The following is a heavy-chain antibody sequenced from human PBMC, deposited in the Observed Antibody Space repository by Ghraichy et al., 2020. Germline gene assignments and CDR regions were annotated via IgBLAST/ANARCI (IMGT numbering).Heavy chain of an antibody. J-gene: IGHJ5*01. Sequence: SETLSLTCTVSGDSISSYYWTWIRQPPGKGLEWIGYISYSGRTNYNPSLKSRVTISVDTSKNQFSLRLSSVTAADTAVYYCARGVEPDSWGQGTLVTVSS. CDR2: ISYSGRT. CDR1: GDSISSYY. V-gene: IGHV4-59*01. CDR3: ARGVEPDS.